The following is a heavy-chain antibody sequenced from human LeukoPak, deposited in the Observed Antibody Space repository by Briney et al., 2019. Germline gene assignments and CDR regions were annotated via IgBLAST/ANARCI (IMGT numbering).Heavy chain of an antibody. CDR3: AKDIGGSYFSYFDY. D-gene: IGHD1-26*01. J-gene: IGHJ4*02. Sequence: PGRSLRLSCAASGFTFDDYAMHWVRQAPGKGLEWVSGISLNSGSIGYADSVKGRFTISRDNAKNSLYLQMNSLRAEDMALYYCAKDIGGSYFSYFDYWGQGTLVTVSS. CDR1: GFTFDDYA. CDR2: ISLNSGSI. V-gene: IGHV3-9*03.